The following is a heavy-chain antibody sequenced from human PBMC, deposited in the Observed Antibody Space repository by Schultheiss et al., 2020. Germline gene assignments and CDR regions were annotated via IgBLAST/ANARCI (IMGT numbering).Heavy chain of an antibody. Sequence: GESLKISCAASGFTFSSYAMSWVRQAPGKGLEWVSAISGSGGSTYYADSVKGRFTISRDNSKNTLYLQMNSLRAEDTAVYYCAKVGWGLLYCFDYWGQGTLVTVSS. CDR2: ISGSGGST. CDR1: GFTFSSYA. V-gene: IGHV3-23*01. D-gene: IGHD1-26*01. J-gene: IGHJ4*02. CDR3: AKVGWGLLYCFDY.